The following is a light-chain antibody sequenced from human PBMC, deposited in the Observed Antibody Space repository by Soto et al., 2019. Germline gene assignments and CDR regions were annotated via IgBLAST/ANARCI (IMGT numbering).Light chain of an antibody. J-gene: IGKJ4*01. CDR3: QQYGSSPLT. CDR1: QSVSSSF. V-gene: IGKV3-20*01. Sequence: EIVLTQSSGTLSLSPGERATLSCWASQSVSSSFLAWYQQKPGQAPMLLISVASSRATGIPDMFSGSGSGTYFNLNISRLETEDVEVYYCQQYGSSPLTFGGGTKVEIK. CDR2: VAS.